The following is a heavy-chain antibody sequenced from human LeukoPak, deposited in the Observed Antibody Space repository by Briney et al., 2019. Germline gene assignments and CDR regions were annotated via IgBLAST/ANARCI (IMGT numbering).Heavy chain of an antibody. CDR2: IYYSGST. J-gene: IGHJ4*02. D-gene: IGHD5-18*01. CDR3: ARELNSYGSHYFDY. Sequence: SQTLSLTCTVSGGSISSGDYYWSWIRQPPGKGLEWIGYIYYSGSTYYNPSLKSRVTISVDTSKNQFSLKLSSVTAADTAVYYCARELNSYGSHYFDYWGQGTLVTVSS. V-gene: IGHV4-30-4*08. CDR1: GGSISSGDYY.